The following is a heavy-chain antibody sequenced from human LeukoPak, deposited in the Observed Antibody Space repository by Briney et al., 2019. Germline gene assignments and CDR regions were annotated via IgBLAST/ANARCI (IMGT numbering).Heavy chain of an antibody. CDR3: ARLSYDYSYDY. V-gene: IGHV4-59*01. CDR2: VHYSLSS. J-gene: IGHJ4*02. CDR1: GASINGYY. Sequence: SETLSLTCTVSGASINGYYWSWIRQPPGKGLEWIGNVHYSLSSNYSPSLESRVTISMDTSQRQFSLKLTSVTAADTAVYYCARLSYDYSYDYWGQGTLVTVSS. D-gene: IGHD3-22*01.